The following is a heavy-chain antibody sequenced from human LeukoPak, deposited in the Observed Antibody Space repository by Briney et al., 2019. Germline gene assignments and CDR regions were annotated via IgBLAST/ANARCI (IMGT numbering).Heavy chain of an antibody. CDR2: IYPGDSDT. Sequence: GESLKISCKGSGYRFTSYWIGWVRQMPGKGLEWMGIIYPGDSDTRYSPSFQGQVTISADKPISTAYLQWSGLKASDTAMYYCARRYCDILTGRGAFDYWGQGTLVTVSS. CDR3: ARRYCDILTGRGAFDY. J-gene: IGHJ4*02. D-gene: IGHD3-9*01. CDR1: GYRFTSYW. V-gene: IGHV5-51*01.